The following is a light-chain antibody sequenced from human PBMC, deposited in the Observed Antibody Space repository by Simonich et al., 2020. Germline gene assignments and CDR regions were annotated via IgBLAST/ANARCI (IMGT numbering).Light chain of an antibody. CDR2: DAS. V-gene: IGKV1-33*01. CDR3: QQYDNLPYT. J-gene: IGKJ2*01. Sequence: DIQMPQSPSSLSASVGDRVTITCQASQDISNYLNWYQQKTGKAPKLLIYDASNLETGVPSRFSGSGSGTDFTFTISSLQPEDIATYYCQQYDNLPYTFGQGTKLEIK. CDR1: QDISNY.